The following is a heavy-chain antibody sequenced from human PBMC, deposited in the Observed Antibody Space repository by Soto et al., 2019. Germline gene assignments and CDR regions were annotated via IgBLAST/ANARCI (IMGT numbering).Heavy chain of an antibody. V-gene: IGHV3-15*07. J-gene: IGHJ4*02. D-gene: IGHD3-3*01. CDR1: GFTFSNAW. CDR3: TTEKYDFWSGYYVYFDY. CDR2: IKSKTDGGTT. Sequence: EVQLVESGGGLVKPGGSLRLSCAASGFTFSNAWMNWVRQAPGKGLEWVGRIKSKTDGGTTDYAAPVKGRFTISRDHSKNTLYLQMKSPKTEATAVYYCTTEKYDFWSGYYVYFDYWGQGTLVTVSS.